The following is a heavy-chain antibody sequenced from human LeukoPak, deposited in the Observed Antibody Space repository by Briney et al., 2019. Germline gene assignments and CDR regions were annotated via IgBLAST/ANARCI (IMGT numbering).Heavy chain of an antibody. D-gene: IGHD2/OR15-2a*01. V-gene: IGHV4-59*01. CDR1: GGSINSYY. Sequence: SETLSLTCTVSGGSINSYYRSWIRQPAGKGLEYIGHIYYSGNTDYNPSLKSRVTISVDTSKNQFSLNLSSVTAADTAVYYCARWYCSSTTCYHMDVWGKGTTVTVSS. CDR3: ARWYCSSTTCYHMDV. CDR2: IYYSGNT. J-gene: IGHJ6*03.